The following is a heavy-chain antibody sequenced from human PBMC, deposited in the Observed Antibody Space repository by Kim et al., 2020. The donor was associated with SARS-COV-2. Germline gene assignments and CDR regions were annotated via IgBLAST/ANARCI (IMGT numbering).Heavy chain of an antibody. CDR3: ARDLLSGYYYGMDV. V-gene: IGHV4-59*01. Sequence: PSLKSRVTISVDTSKNQFSLKLSSVTAADTAVYYCARDLLSGYYYGMDVWGQGTTVTVSS. J-gene: IGHJ6*02. D-gene: IGHD1-26*01.